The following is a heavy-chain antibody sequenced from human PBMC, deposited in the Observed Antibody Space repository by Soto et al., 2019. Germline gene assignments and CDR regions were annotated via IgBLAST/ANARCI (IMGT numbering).Heavy chain of an antibody. Sequence: QVQLVQSGAEVKKPGSSVKVSCKASGGTFSSYTISWVRQAPGQGLEWMGRIIPILGIANYAQKFQGRVTITADKSTSTAYMELSSLRSEDTAVYYCARGFVAPYWYFDLWGRGTLVTVSS. CDR2: IIPILGIA. J-gene: IGHJ2*01. V-gene: IGHV1-69*02. CDR3: ARGFVAPYWYFDL. CDR1: GGTFSSYT.